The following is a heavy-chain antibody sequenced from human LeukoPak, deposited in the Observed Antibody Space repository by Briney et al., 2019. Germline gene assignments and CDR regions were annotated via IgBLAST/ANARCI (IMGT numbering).Heavy chain of an antibody. CDR3: ASDAPTVGVDS. J-gene: IGHJ4*02. CDR2: INWNGGST. V-gene: IGHV3-20*04. CDR1: GFIFDDYG. Sequence: GGSLRLSSAASGFIFDDYGMSWVRQAPGKGLEWVSGINWNGGSTGYADSVKGRFTISRDNAKNSLYLQMNSLRAEEDTALYYCASDAPTVGVDSWGQGTLVTVSS.